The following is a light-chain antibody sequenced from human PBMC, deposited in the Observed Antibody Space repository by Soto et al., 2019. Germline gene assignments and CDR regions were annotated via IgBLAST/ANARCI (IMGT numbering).Light chain of an antibody. CDR2: DAS. CDR1: HSVSCY. Sequence: EIVLTQSPATLSLSPGERATLSCRASHSVSCYLAWYQQKPGQAPSLLHSDASNRATGITARFSGSGSGTDFTLAISSLEPEDFAVYYCQQRSNWPLTFGGGTKVEIK. V-gene: IGKV3-11*01. CDR3: QQRSNWPLT. J-gene: IGKJ4*01.